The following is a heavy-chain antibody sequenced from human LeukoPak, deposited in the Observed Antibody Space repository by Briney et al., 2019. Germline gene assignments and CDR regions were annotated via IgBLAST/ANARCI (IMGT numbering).Heavy chain of an antibody. Sequence: GGSLRLSCAASGFTFSSYWMHWVRQAPGKGLVRVSRINTDGRGTTYADSVKGRFTISGDNSKNTLYLQMNSLRAEDTAVYYCAKAGLGYCSGGSCYLRGFDYWGQGTLVTASS. CDR3: AKAGLGYCSGGSCYLRGFDY. CDR2: INTDGRGT. D-gene: IGHD2-15*01. J-gene: IGHJ4*02. V-gene: IGHV3-74*01. CDR1: GFTFSSYW.